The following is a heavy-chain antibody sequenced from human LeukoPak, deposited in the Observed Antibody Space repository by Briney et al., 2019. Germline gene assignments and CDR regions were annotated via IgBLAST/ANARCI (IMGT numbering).Heavy chain of an antibody. D-gene: IGHD3-22*01. CDR3: ARLHYYDSSGYYLLLPTNWYFDL. V-gene: IGHV4-61*08. J-gene: IGHJ2*01. CDR2: IYYSGST. CDR1: GGSISSGGYY. Sequence: ASQTLSLTCTVSGGSISSGGYYWSWIRQPPGKGLEWIGYIYYSGSTNYNPSLKSRVTISVDTSKNQFSLKLSSVTAADTAVYYCARLHYYDSSGYYLLLPTNWYFDLWGRGTLVTVSS.